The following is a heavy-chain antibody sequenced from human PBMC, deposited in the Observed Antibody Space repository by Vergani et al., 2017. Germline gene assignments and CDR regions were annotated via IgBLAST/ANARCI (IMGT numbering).Heavy chain of an antibody. CDR2: IIPILGIA. CDR1: GGTFSSYA. J-gene: IGHJ4*02. CDR3: ARRVAVAGIPPRDDY. Sequence: QVQLVQSGAEVKKPGSSVKVSCKASGGTFSSYAISWVRQAPGQGLEWMGRIIPILGIANYAQKFQGRVTITADKSTSTAYMELSSLRSEDTAVYYCARRVAVAGIPPRDDYWGQGTLVTVSS. V-gene: IGHV1-69*04. D-gene: IGHD6-19*01.